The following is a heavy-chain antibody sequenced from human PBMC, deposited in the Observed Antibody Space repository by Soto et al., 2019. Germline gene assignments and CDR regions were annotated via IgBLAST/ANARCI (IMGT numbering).Heavy chain of an antibody. J-gene: IGHJ6*02. Sequence: ASVKVSCKASGYTFTSYGISWVRQAPGQGLEWMGWISAYNGNTNYAQKLQGRVTMTTDTSTSTAYMELRSLRSDDTAVYYCARDGRDGYNYDYYGMDGWGQGTTVTVSS. V-gene: IGHV1-18*01. CDR3: ARDGRDGYNYDYYGMDG. CDR1: GYTFTSYG. D-gene: IGHD5-12*01. CDR2: ISAYNGNT.